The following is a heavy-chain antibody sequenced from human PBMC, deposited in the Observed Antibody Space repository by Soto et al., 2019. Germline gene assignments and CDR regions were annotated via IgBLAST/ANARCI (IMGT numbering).Heavy chain of an antibody. D-gene: IGHD6-13*01. CDR2: IWYDGSNK. Sequence: HPGGSLRLSCAASGFTFSSYGMHWVRQAPGKGLEWVAVIWYDGSNKYYADSVKGRFTISRDNSKNTLYLQMNSLRAEDTAVYYCASGPSSSWYEYFQHWGQGTLVTVSS. V-gene: IGHV3-33*01. CDR3: ASGPSSSWYEYFQH. CDR1: GFTFSSYG. J-gene: IGHJ1*01.